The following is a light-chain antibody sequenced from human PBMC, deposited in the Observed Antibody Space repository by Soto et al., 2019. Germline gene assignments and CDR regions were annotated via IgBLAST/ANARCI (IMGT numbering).Light chain of an antibody. V-gene: IGKV1-39*01. CDR2: SAS. CDR1: EDINVY. Sequence: DIQMTQSPSSVSASVGDTVTITCRASEDINVYLNWYQQKPGEDPKLLIYSASTLHSGVPSRFSGSGSETDFTLTIRSLQPEDFATYYCQHGYVAPYSFGQGTKVDI. J-gene: IGKJ2*03. CDR3: QHGYVAPYS.